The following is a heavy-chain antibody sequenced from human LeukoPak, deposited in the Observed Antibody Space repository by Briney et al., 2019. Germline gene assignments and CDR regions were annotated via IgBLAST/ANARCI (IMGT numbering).Heavy chain of an antibody. D-gene: IGHD5-12*01. J-gene: IGHJ4*02. V-gene: IGHV3-30-3*01. CDR3: ARDRSGFYSIDQ. CDR1: GFNFSNYA. Sequence: GGSLRLSCVASGFNFSNYAMHWVRQAPGKGLEWVAVISYDGNGKYQADSVKGRFTLSGDNSKTTVYLQMNSLRAEDTAVYYCARDRSGFYSIDQWGQGTLVTVSS. CDR2: ISYDGNGK.